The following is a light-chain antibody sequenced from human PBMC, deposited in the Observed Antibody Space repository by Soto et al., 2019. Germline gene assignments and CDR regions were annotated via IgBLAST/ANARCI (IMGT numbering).Light chain of an antibody. CDR1: QSVSSY. Sequence: EIVLTQSPATLSLSPGERGTLSCRASQSVSSYLAWYQQKLGQAPRLLIYDASHRATGVPARFSGSGSGTDFTLTISSLEPEDFAIHYCHQRRSWPLTFGGGTRVEIK. CDR3: HQRRSWPLT. J-gene: IGKJ4*01. CDR2: DAS. V-gene: IGKV3-11*01.